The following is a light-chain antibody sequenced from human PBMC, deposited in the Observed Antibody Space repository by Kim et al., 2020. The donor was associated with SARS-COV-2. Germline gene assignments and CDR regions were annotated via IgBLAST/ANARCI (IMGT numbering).Light chain of an antibody. CDR1: SLRSYY. CDR3: NSRDSNDNVV. CDR2: GKN. Sequence: SSELNQDPAVSVALGQTVRITCQGDSLRSYYATWYQQKPGQAPILVISGKNNRPSGIPDRFSGSSSGNTASLTITGTQAGDEADYYCNSRDSNDNVVFGG. V-gene: IGLV3-19*01. J-gene: IGLJ2*01.